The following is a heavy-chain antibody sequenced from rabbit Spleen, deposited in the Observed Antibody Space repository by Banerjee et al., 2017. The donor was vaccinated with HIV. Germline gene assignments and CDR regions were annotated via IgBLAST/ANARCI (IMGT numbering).Heavy chain of an antibody. D-gene: IGHD8-1*01. CDR1: GFSFNEFSFNSGYD. Sequence: QSLEESGGDLVKPGASLPLTCTASGFSFNEFSFNSGYDMCWVRQAPGKGRAWVACAYAGSSGSTYSATWAKGRFTISKTSSTTGTLQMTSLTAADTATYFCARDAGTSFSTDGMDLWGPGTLVTVS. CDR2: AYAGSSGST. CDR3: ARDAGTSFSTDGMDL. V-gene: IGHV1S40*01. J-gene: IGHJ6*01.